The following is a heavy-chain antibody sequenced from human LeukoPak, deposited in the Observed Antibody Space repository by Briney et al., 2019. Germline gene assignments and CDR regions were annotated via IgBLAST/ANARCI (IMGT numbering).Heavy chain of an antibody. CDR2: INPSGGST. CDR1: GYTFTSYA. D-gene: IGHD3-22*01. Sequence: GASVKVSFKASGYTFTSYAMNWVRQAPGRGLEWMGIINPSGGSTRYAQKFQGRVTMTRDTSTSTFYMELSSLRSEDTAMYYCARDLFHRYYDSSGRAFDYWGQGTLVTVSS. V-gene: IGHV1-46*01. J-gene: IGHJ4*02. CDR3: ARDLFHRYYDSSGRAFDY.